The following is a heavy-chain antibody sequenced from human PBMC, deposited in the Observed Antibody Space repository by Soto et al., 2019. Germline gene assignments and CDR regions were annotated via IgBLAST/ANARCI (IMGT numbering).Heavy chain of an antibody. CDR1: GGSISSGGYY. V-gene: IGHV4-31*03. CDR2: IYYSGST. Sequence: TLSLTCTVSGGSISSGGYYWSWIRQHPGKGLEWIGYIYYSGSTYYNPSLKSRVTISVDTSKNQFSLKLSSVTAADTAVYYCARVQRVRGVIHGVHVWGKGTTVTVSS. CDR3: ARVQRVRGVIHGVHV. D-gene: IGHD3-10*02. J-gene: IGHJ6*04.